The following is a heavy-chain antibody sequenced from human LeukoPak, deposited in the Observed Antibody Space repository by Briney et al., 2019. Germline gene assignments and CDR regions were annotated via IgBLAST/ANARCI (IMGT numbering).Heavy chain of an antibody. D-gene: IGHD1-26*01. Sequence: SETLSLTCTVSGASISSYYWNWIRQPPGKGLEWIGYIHYNGGTNYNPSVKSRVTMSVDTSKNQFSLRLTSVTAADTAVYYCARVSRWAEAIDYWGQGTLVTVSS. CDR3: ARVSRWAEAIDY. CDR2: IHYNGGT. J-gene: IGHJ4*02. CDR1: GASISSYY. V-gene: IGHV4-59*01.